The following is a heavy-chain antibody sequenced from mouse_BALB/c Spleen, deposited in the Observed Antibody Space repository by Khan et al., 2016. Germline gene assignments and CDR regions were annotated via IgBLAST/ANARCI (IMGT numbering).Heavy chain of an antibody. CDR3: ARWEFAY. CDR1: GDIFTNYG. J-gene: IGHJ3*01. CDR2: INTYSGEP. Sequence: QIQLVQSGPELKKPGETVKISCKASGDIFTNYGMNWVKQAPGKDLKWMGWINTYSGEPTYADDFKGRFALSLETSASTAYLQINNLKNEDMATKFCARWEFAYWGQGTLVTVSA. D-gene: IGHD4-1*01. V-gene: IGHV9-1*02.